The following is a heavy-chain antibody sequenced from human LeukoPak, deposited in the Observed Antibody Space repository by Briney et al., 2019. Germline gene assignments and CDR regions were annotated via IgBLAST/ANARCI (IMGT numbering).Heavy chain of an antibody. V-gene: IGHV3-23*01. J-gene: IGHJ4*02. D-gene: IGHD6-19*01. CDR3: AKNCEEWLVRLDF. CDR2: ISGSGGST. CDR1: GFTFSSNA. Sequence: GGSLRLSCAASGFTFSSNAMTWVRQAPGKGLEWVSGISGSGGSTYSADSVRGRFTISRDNSKNTLYLEMNSLKVEDTAIYYCAKNCEEWLVRLDFWGQGTVVTVSA.